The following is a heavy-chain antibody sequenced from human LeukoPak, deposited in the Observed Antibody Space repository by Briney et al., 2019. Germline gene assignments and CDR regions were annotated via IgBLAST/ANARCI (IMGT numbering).Heavy chain of an antibody. CDR1: GYTFTGYY. V-gene: IGHV1-18*04. Sequence: GASVKVSCKASGYTFTGYYMHWVRQAPGQGLEWMGWISAYNGNTNYAQKLQGRVTMTTDTSTSTAYMELRSLRSDDTAVYYCARDSSIAVAGVSDYWGQGTLVTVSS. J-gene: IGHJ4*02. D-gene: IGHD6-19*01. CDR2: ISAYNGNT. CDR3: ARDSSIAVAGVSDY.